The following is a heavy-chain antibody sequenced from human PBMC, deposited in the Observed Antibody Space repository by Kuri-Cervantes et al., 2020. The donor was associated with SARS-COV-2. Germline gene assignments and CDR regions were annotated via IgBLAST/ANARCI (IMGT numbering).Heavy chain of an antibody. V-gene: IGHV3-13*01. CDR1: GFTFSSYD. D-gene: IGHD3-10*01. CDR3: ATDRVRVVTHNFDY. Sequence: GESLKISCAASGFTFSSYDMHWVRQATGKGLEWVSAIGTAGDTYYPGSVKGRFTISRDNSKNTLYLQMNSLRAEDTAVYYCATDRVRVVTHNFDYWGQGTLVTVSS. J-gene: IGHJ4*02. CDR2: IGTAGDT.